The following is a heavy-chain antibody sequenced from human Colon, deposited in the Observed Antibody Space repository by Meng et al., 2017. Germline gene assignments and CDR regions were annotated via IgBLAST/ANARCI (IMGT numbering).Heavy chain of an antibody. J-gene: IGHJ1*01. D-gene: IGHD1-26*01. CDR2: ISQIGSS. CDR1: GGSISSTNW. CDR3: AREDGSIGFTPAGQ. V-gene: IGHV4-4*03. Sequence: QVHLQESGPGLVKPPGTLSLTCAVSGGSISSTNWWSWIRQPPGKGLEWIGEISQIGSSNYNPSLKSRVTMSLDKFKNHFFLNLSSVSAADTAVYYCAREDGSIGFTPAGQWGQGTLVTVSS.